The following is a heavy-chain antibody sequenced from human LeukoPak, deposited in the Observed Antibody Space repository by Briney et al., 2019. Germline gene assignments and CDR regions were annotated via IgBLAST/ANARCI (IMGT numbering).Heavy chain of an antibody. V-gene: IGHV3-23*01. J-gene: IGHJ1*01. CDR1: GFTFSSYA. CDR2: ISGSGGST. D-gene: IGHD3-22*01. CDR3: AKASSMIGPSDFQH. Sequence: PGGSLRLSCAASGFTFSSYAMSWVRQAPGKGLEWVSAISGSGGSTYYADSVKGRFTISRDNSKNTPYLQMNSLRAEDKAVYYCAKASSMIGPSDFQHWGQGTLVTVSS.